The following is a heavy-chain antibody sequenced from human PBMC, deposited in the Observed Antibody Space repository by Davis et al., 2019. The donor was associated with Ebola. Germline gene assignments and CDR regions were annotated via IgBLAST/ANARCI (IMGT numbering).Heavy chain of an antibody. CDR2: ISWESGGV. CDR3: TTLDILTAYVPYAMDV. Sequence: PGGSLRLSCAASGFTFEHYAMHWVRQVPGRGLEWVAGISWESGGVDYGDSVKGRFTISRDNAKNSLFLQMNSLRFEDAAVYYCTTLDILTAYVPYAMDVWGQGTTVTVSS. J-gene: IGHJ6*02. D-gene: IGHD3-9*01. CDR1: GFTFEHYA. V-gene: IGHV3-9*01.